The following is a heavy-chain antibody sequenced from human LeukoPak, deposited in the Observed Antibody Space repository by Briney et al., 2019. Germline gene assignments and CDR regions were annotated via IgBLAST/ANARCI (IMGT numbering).Heavy chain of an antibody. D-gene: IGHD3-10*01. CDR1: GFTFSSYA. Sequence: PGGSLRLSCAASGFTFSSYAMSWVRQAPGKGLEWVSAISGSGGSTYYADSVKGRFTISRDNSKNTLYLQMNSLRAEDTAVYYCARDLGFGDYGMDVWGKGTTVTVSS. V-gene: IGHV3-23*01. CDR2: ISGSGGST. J-gene: IGHJ6*04. CDR3: ARDLGFGDYGMDV.